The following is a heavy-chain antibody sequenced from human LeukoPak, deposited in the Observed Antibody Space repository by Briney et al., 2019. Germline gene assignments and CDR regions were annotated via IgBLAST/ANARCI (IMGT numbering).Heavy chain of an antibody. CDR2: INPSGGST. J-gene: IGHJ6*03. CDR1: GYTFTSYY. V-gene: IGHV1-46*01. Sequence: AASVKVSCKASGYTFTSYYMHWVRPAPGQGLEWMGIINPSGGSTSYAQNFQGRVTMTRDTSTSTVYMELSSLRSEDTAVYYCARGGGGGNFYYYYYMDVWGKGTTVTVSS. CDR3: ARGGGGGNFYYYYYMDV. D-gene: IGHD4-23*01.